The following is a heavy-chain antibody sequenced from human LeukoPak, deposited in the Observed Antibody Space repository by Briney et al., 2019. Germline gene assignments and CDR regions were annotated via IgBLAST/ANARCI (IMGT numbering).Heavy chain of an antibody. CDR2: LHYGGST. CDR1: DGAITGYY. Sequence: VKPSETLSLTCTVSDGAITGYYWGWIRQPPGKGLDLIGHLHYGGSTNYNPSLKSRVTISVGTSKNHFSLKLSSVTAADTAVYYCARGYSTSWTYYFDYWGQGALVTVSS. CDR3: ARGYSTSWTYYFDY. J-gene: IGHJ4*02. V-gene: IGHV4-59*01. D-gene: IGHD6-13*01.